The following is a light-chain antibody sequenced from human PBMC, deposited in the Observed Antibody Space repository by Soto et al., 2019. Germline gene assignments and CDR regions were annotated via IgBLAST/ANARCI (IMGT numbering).Light chain of an antibody. CDR3: QQSYSFPRT. CDR1: QSISEY. CDR2: AAS. V-gene: IGKV1-39*01. J-gene: IGKJ1*01. Sequence: DIQMTQSPSSLSASVGDIVTFTCRASQSISEYLNWYQQKPGKAPGLLIYAASNLDNGVPSRFSGSGSGTTFTLTIRSLQPEDFATYYCQQSYSFPRTFGQGTKVDIK.